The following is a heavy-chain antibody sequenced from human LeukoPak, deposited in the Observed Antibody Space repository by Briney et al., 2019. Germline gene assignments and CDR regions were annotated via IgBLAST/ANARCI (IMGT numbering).Heavy chain of an antibody. CDR2: MNPNSGNT. D-gene: IGHD2-2*01. J-gene: IGHJ4*02. CDR3: ARDGSTSCYACGDY. CDR1: GYTFTSYD. Sequence: ASVKVSCKASGYTFTSYDINWVRQATGQGLEWMGWMNPNSGNTGYAQKLQGRVTMTTDTSTSTAYMELRSLRSDDTAVYYCARDGSTSCYACGDYWGQGTLVTVSS. V-gene: IGHV1-8*01.